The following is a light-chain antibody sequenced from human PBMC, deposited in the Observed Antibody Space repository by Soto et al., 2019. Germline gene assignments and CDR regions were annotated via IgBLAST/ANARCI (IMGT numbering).Light chain of an antibody. V-gene: IGKV3-20*01. CDR1: QTIRSNS. CDR3: QQYGSSPWT. Sequence: ETVLTQSPGTLSLSPGERATLSCRASQTIRSNSLAWYRQTPGQAPRLLIYGASNSATGIADRFSGSGSGTDFTLIISRLEPEDFERYYCQQYGSSPWTFGQGTKVEIK. CDR2: GAS. J-gene: IGKJ1*01.